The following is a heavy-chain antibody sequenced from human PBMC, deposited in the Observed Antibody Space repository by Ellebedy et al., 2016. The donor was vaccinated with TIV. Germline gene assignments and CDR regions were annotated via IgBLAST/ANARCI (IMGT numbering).Heavy chain of an antibody. J-gene: IGHJ4*02. CDR2: IFYNGST. Sequence: MPSETLSLTCTVSGGSISSGGYYWSWIRQHPGKGLEWIGYIFYNGSTYYNPSLKSRVTISVDTSKNQFSLKLSSVTAAGTALYYCARKLYGGNSALDYWGQGTLVTVSS. CDR3: ARKLYGGNSALDY. V-gene: IGHV4-31*03. D-gene: IGHD4-23*01. CDR1: GGSISSGGYY.